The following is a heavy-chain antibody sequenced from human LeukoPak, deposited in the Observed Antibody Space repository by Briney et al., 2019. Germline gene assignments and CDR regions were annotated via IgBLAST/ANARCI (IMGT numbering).Heavy chain of an antibody. D-gene: IGHD1-1*01. Sequence: SETLSLTCAVYGESFDSFYWNWVRQAPGKGLEWLGEVNQSGGCDYNPALESRVAISADASKRQFSLKLISVTAADTAVYYCAVRLTTGRLGTATTWFDPWGQGTLVSVSS. CDR3: AVRLTTGRLGTATTWFDP. CDR2: VNQSGGC. CDR1: GESFDSFY. J-gene: IGHJ5*02. V-gene: IGHV4-34*01.